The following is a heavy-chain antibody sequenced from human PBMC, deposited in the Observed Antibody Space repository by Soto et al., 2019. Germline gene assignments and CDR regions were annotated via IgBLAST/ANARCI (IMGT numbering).Heavy chain of an antibody. CDR2: IDPSDSYT. D-gene: IGHD6-13*01. CDR1: GYSFTSYW. Sequence: LKISCKGSGYSFTSYWISWVRQMPGKGLEWMGRIDPSDSYTNYSPSFQGHVTISADKSISTAYLQWSSLKASDTAMYYCARQGVAAAGTYYYGMDVWGQGTTVTVSS. J-gene: IGHJ6*02. V-gene: IGHV5-10-1*01. CDR3: ARQGVAAAGTYYYGMDV.